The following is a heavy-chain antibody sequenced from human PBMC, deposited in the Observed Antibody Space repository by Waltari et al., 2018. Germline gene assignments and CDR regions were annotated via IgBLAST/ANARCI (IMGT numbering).Heavy chain of an antibody. D-gene: IGHD6-13*01. CDR3: ASVAAADFDY. Sequence: QVQLVESGGGVVQPGTALRRPCSASGCPSRNYAMHWVRQAPGKGLEWVTVISSDGTYKSYADPVKGRFTISRDNFKNTLFLQMNSLTTEDTALYYCASVAAADFDYWGQGTLVTVSS. V-gene: IGHV3-30-3*01. J-gene: IGHJ4*02. CDR1: GCPSRNYA. CDR2: ISSDGTYK.